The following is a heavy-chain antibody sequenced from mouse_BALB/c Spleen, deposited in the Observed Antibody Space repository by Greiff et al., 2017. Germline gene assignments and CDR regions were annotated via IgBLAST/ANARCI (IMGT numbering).Heavy chain of an antibody. CDR2: ISSGCST. CDR1: GFTFSSYA. Sequence: DVMLVESGGGLVKPGGSLKLSCAASGFTFSSYAMSWVRQTPEKRLEWVAYISSGCSTYYPDSVKGRFTISRDNARNILYLQMSSLRSEGTAMYYCARGAYYGSSYAMDYWGQGTSVTVSS. J-gene: IGHJ4*01. CDR3: ARGAYYGSSYAMDY. D-gene: IGHD1-1*01. V-gene: IGHV5-6-5*01.